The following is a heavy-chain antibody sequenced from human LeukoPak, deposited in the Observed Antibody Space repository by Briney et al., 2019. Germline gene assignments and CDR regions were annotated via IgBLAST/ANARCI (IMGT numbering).Heavy chain of an antibody. Sequence: SDTLSLTGTVSVGSISSVDYYWSWIRQPPGKGLDWIGYIYYSGSTYYNPSLKSRVTISVDTSKNQFSLKLSSVTAADTAVYYCARDHRITGTTDWGQGTLVTVSS. D-gene: IGHD1-7*01. CDR2: IYYSGST. V-gene: IGHV4-30-4*01. CDR3: ARDHRITGTTD. J-gene: IGHJ4*02. CDR1: VGSISSVDYY.